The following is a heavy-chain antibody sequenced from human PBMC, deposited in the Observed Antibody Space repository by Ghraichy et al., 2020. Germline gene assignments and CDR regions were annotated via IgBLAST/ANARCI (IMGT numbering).Heavy chain of an antibody. D-gene: IGHD2-8*01. J-gene: IGHJ3*01. Sequence: SGPTLVKPTQTLTLTCTVSGFSLNSLGMRVSWIRQPPGKALEWLARIDWDDNKVYNTSLKNRLTISKDSSKNQVVLTLTNMDPVDTATYFCARIDCNDGVCTDAFDVWGPGTMVTVTS. V-gene: IGHV2-70*04. CDR3: ARIDCNDGVCTDAFDV. CDR1: GFSLNSLGMR. CDR2: IDWDDNK.